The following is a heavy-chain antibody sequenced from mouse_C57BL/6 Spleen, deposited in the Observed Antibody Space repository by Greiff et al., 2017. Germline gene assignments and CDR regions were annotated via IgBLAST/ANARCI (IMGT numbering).Heavy chain of an antibody. J-gene: IGHJ4*01. CDR3: ARNYGSSYAMDY. Sequence: EVKVEESGPGLVKPSQSLSLTCSVTGYSITSGYYWNWIRQFPGNKLEWMGYISYDGSNNYNPSLKNRISITRDTSKNQFFLKLNSVTTEDTATYYCARNYGSSYAMDYWCQGTSVTVSS. CDR2: ISYDGSN. CDR1: GYSITSGYY. V-gene: IGHV3-6*01. D-gene: IGHD1-1*01.